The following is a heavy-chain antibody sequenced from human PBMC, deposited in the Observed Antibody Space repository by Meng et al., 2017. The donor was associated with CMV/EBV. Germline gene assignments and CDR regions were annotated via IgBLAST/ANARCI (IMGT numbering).Heavy chain of an antibody. D-gene: IGHD1-1*01. CDR2: INPNSGGT. V-gene: IGHV1-2*02. CDR1: GYTFTGYY. CDR3: ARAPYNWNDVISNWFDP. Sequence: ASVTVSCKASGYTFTGYYMHRVRQAPGHGLEWMGWINPNSGGTNYAQKFQGRVTMTRDTSISTAYMELSRLRSDDTAVYYCARAPYNWNDVISNWFDPWGQGTLVTVSS. J-gene: IGHJ5*02.